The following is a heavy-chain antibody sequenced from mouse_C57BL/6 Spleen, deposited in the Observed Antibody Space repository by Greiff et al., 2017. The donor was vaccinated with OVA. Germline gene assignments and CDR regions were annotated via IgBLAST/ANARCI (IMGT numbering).Heavy chain of an antibody. D-gene: IGHD1-1*01. CDR2: IWGDGRT. CDR3: AINYGSSYWFAY. V-gene: IGHV2-3*01. J-gene: IGHJ3*01. Sequence: QVQLQQSGPGLVAPSQSLSITCTVSGFSLTSYGVSWVRQPPGKGLEWLGVIWGDGRTNYHSALISRLSISKDNSKSHVFLILNSLQTDDTAAYYCAINYGSSYWFAYWGQGTLVTVSA. CDR1: GFSLTSYG.